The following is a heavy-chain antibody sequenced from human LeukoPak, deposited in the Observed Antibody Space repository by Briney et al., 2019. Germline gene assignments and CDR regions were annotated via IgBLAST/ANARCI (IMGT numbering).Heavy chain of an antibody. J-gene: IGHJ5*02. Sequence: ASVKVSCKASGYTFTAYYIHWVRQAPAQGLEWMGWISAYNGNTNYAQKLQGRITMTTDTSASTAYMELRSLRSDDTAVYYCAREALSRWFDPWGQRTLVTVSS. CDR3: AREALSRWFDP. CDR2: ISAYNGNT. V-gene: IGHV1-18*01. CDR1: GYTFTAYY.